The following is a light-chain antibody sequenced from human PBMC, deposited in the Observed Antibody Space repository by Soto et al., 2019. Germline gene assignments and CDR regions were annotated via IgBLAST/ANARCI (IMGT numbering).Light chain of an antibody. CDR2: DVS. V-gene: IGLV2-14*01. CDR3: TSYRTYSGV. J-gene: IGLJ1*01. Sequence: QSALNQPASVSGSPGQSITISCTGTSGDIGASNYVSWYQQFPDKAPKLIIYDVSDRPSGVSTRFSGSKSGNTASLTISGLQPEDEADYYCTSYRTYSGVFGTGTKVTVL. CDR1: SGDIGASNY.